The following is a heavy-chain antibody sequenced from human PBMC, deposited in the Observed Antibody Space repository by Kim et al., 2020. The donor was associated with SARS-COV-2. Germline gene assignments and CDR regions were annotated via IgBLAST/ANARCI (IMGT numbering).Heavy chain of an antibody. CDR2: IIPIFGTA. V-gene: IGHV1-69*13. CDR3: ARGSDPGAVAHTDAFDI. J-gene: IGHJ3*02. D-gene: IGHD6-19*01. Sequence: SVKVSCKASGGTFSSYAISWVRQAPGQGLEWMGGIIPIFGTANYAQKFQGRVTITADESTSTAYMELSSLRSEDTAVYYCARGSDPGAVAHTDAFDIWGQGTMVTVSS. CDR1: GGTFSSYA.